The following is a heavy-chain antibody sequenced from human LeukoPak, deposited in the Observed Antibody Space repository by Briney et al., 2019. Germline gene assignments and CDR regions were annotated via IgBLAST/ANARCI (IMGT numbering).Heavy chain of an antibody. V-gene: IGHV4-31*03. CDR3: AREWYSSSSYFDY. D-gene: IGHD6-6*01. CDR1: GGSISSGGYY. CDR2: IYYSGST. Sequence: SETLSLTCTVSGGSISSGGYYWSWIHQHPGKGLEWIGYIYYSGSTYYNPSLKSRVIISVDTSKNQFSLKLSSVTAADTAVYYCAREWYSSSSYFDYWGQGTLVTVSS. J-gene: IGHJ4*02.